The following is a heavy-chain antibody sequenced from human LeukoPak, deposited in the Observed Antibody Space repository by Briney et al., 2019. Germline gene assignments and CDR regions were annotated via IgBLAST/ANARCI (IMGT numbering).Heavy chain of an antibody. V-gene: IGHV4-59*01. CDR3: ARYYGSGSYQFDY. J-gene: IGHJ4*02. D-gene: IGHD3-10*01. Sequence: PSETLSLTCTVSGGSISSYYWSWIRQPPGKGLEWIGYIYYSGSTNYNPSLKSRVTISVDTSKNQFSLKLSSVTAADTAVYYCARYYGSGSYQFDYWGQGTLVTVSS. CDR2: IYYSGST. CDR1: GGSISSYY.